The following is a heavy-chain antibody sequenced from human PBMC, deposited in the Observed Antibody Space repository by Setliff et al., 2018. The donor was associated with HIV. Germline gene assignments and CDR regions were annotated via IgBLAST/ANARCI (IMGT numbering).Heavy chain of an antibody. CDR2: INHSGST. CDR1: GGSFSGYD. J-gene: IGHJ4*02. D-gene: IGHD3-10*01. CDR3: AREESTEDYGSGSYWPPVPPPLVY. V-gene: IGHV4-34*01. Sequence: PSETLSLTCAVYGGSFSGYDWSWIRQPPGKGLEWIGEINHSGSTNYNPSLKSRVTISVDTSKNQFSLKLSSVTASDTSVYYWAREESTEDYGSGSYWPPVPPPLVYWGQGTLVTVSS.